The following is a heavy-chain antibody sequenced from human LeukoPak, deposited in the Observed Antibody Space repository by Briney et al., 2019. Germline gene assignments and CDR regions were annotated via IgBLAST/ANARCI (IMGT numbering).Heavy chain of an antibody. V-gene: IGHV3-48*03. D-gene: IGHD5-24*01. CDR1: GFTLSSYE. CDR3: ARTDGYKTDY. J-gene: IGHJ4*02. CDR2: ISSSGSTI. Sequence: GGSLRLSCAASGFTLSSYEMNWVRQAPGKGLEWVSYISSSGSTIYYADSVKGRFTISRDNAKNSLYLQMNSLRAEDTAVYYCARTDGYKTDYWGQGTLVTVSS.